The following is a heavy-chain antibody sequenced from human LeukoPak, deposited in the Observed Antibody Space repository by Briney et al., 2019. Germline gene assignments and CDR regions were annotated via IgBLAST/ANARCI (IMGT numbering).Heavy chain of an antibody. CDR1: GGSFSGYF. V-gene: IGHV4-34*01. Sequence: SETLSLTCVVSGGSFSGYFWSWIRQSPGKGLEWIGEINRVGSTNYSPSLKSRVTISVDTSKNEFSLKVNSVTAADTALYFCAKGGTKVGYYYYVDVWGKGTAVTVSS. J-gene: IGHJ6*03. CDR2: INRVGST. D-gene: IGHD1/OR15-1a*01. CDR3: AKGGTKVGYYYYVDV.